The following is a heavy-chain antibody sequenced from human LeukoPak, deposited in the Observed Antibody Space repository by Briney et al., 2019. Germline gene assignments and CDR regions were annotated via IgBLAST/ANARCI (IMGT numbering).Heavy chain of an antibody. Sequence: GESLKISCKGSGYSFTSYWIGCVRQMPGKGVEWMGSIYPCDSDTRYSPSFQGQVTISADKTISTAYLQWSTLKAADTAMYYCARLPGSGYSYYFDYWGQGTLVTVSS. J-gene: IGHJ4*02. V-gene: IGHV5-51*01. D-gene: IGHD3-22*01. CDR2: IYPCDSDT. CDR3: ARLPGSGYSYYFDY. CDR1: GYSFTSYW.